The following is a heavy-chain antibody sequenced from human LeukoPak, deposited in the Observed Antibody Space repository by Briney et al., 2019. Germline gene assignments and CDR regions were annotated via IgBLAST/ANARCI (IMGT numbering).Heavy chain of an antibody. CDR1: GGSISSGSYY. D-gene: IGHD1-26*01. V-gene: IGHV4-61*02. Sequence: SQTLSLTCAVYGGSISSGSYYWSWIRQPAGKGLEWIGRIYTSGSTNYNPSLKSRVTISVDTSKNQFSLKLSSVTAADTAVYYCARGNWELPDASDIWGQGTMVTVSS. CDR3: ARGNWELPDASDI. CDR2: IYTSGST. J-gene: IGHJ3*02.